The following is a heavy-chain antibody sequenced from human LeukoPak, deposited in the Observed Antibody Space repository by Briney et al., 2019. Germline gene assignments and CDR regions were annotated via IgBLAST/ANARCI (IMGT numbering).Heavy chain of an antibody. V-gene: IGHV3-74*01. D-gene: IGHD2-15*01. CDR2: INSDGSST. CDR3: ARVGWQLSLSALDY. J-gene: IGHJ4*02. CDR1: GFTFSSYW. Sequence: PGGTLRLSCAASGFTFSSYWMHWVRQAPGKGLVWVSRINSDGSSTSYADSVKGRFTISRDNVKNTLYLQMNSLRAEDTAVYYCARVGWQLSLSALDYWGQGTLVTVSS.